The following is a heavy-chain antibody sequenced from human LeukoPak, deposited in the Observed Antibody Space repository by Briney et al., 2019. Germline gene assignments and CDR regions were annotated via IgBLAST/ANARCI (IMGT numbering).Heavy chain of an antibody. CDR3: ARGQWLVHGDY. J-gene: IGHJ4*02. Sequence: GGSLRLSCAASGFTFSSYAMHWVRQAPGKGLEWVAVISYDGSNKYYADSVKGRFTISRDNSKNTLYLQMNSLRAEDTAVYYCARGQWLVHGDYWGQGTLVTVSS. V-gene: IGHV3-30-3*01. D-gene: IGHD6-19*01. CDR2: ISYDGSNK. CDR1: GFTFSSYA.